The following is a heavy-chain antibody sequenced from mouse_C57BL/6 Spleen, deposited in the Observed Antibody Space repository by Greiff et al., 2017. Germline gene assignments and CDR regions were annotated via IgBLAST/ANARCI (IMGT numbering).Heavy chain of an antibody. CDR2: IHPNSGST. CDR3: AREVGIYGNYPNWSFDV. CDR1: GYTFTSYW. Sequence: QVQLQQPGAELVKPGASVKLSCKASGYTFTSYWMHWVKQRPGQGLEWIGMIHPNSGSTNYNEKFKSKATLTVDKSSSTAYMQLSSLTSEDSAVYYCAREVGIYGNYPNWSFDVWGTGTTVTVSS. D-gene: IGHD2-1*01. V-gene: IGHV1-64*01. J-gene: IGHJ1*03.